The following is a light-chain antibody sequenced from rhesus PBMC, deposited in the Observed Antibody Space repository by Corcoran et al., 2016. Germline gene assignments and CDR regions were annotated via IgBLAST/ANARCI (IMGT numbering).Light chain of an antibody. J-gene: IGKJ2*01. CDR2: KAS. CDR3: LQYNSSPPYR. CDR1: QNIDRW. V-gene: IGKV1-22*01. Sequence: DIQMTQSPSPLSASVGDTVTITCRASQNIDRWLDWYQQKPGKAPNLLIYKASRLQSGVPSRVSGSGSGTDFTLTISSLQPEDFATYYCLQYNSSPPYRFGQGTKVKIK.